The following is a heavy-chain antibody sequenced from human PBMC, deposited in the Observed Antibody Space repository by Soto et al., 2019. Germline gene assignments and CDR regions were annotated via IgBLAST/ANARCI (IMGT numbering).Heavy chain of an antibody. Sequence: SETLSLTCTVSGGSMSNYFWSWIRQPPGKGLEWIGYIYYSGSTNYNPSLKSRVTISVDVSKDQFSLKLSSVTAADTAVYYCARFSHYSGSGSYSTNWFDPWGQGTLVTVSS. CDR3: ARFSHYSGSGSYSTNWFDP. V-gene: IGHV4-59*01. CDR2: IYYSGST. CDR1: GGSMSNYF. J-gene: IGHJ5*02. D-gene: IGHD3-10*01.